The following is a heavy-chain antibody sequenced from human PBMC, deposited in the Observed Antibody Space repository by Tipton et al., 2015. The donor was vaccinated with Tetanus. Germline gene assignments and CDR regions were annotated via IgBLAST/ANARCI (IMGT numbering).Heavy chain of an antibody. J-gene: IGHJ5*01. V-gene: IGHV4-61*08. CDR1: GGSVRSGDYS. CDR3: ARAYNEVPKEGPFDS. CDR2: VSYRGRT. Sequence: LRLSCTVSGGSVRSGDYSWNWIRQPPGKGLEWLAYVSYRGRTNSNYSLKSRITISQDTSKNQFSLRLTSVTPTDTAVYYCARAYNEVPKEGPFDSGGQGILVIASA. D-gene: IGHD1-14*01.